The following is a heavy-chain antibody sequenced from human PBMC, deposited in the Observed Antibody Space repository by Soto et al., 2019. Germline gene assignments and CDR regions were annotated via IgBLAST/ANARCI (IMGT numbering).Heavy chain of an antibody. V-gene: IGHV3-33*01. CDR1: GFTFSSYG. CDR3: ARGNGLDILTGHKIDY. D-gene: IGHD3-9*01. J-gene: IGHJ4*02. Sequence: QVQLVESGGGVVQPGRSLRLSCAASGFTFSSYGMHWVRQAPGKGLEWVAVIWYDGSNKYYADSVKGRFTISRDNSKNPLYLQMNSLRAEDPAVYYCARGNGLDILTGHKIDYWGQGTLVTVSS. CDR2: IWYDGSNK.